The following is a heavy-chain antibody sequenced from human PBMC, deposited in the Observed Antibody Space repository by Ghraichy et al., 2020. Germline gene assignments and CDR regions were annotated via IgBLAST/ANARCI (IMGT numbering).Heavy chain of an antibody. J-gene: IGHJ3*02. D-gene: IGHD3-10*01. CDR3: SSGDTFDI. CDR1: GFIFGSHW. Sequence: LSLTCAASGFIFGSHWMTGVRQAPGKGLEWVANINQDSREKYYVHSVKGRFTISRDNARNSLYLQMNNLSAEDTAVYYCSSGDTFDIWGRGTMVTVSS. CDR2: INQDSREK. V-gene: IGHV3-7*03.